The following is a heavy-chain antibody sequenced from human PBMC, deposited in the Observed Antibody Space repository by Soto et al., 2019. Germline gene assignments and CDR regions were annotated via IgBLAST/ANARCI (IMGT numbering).Heavy chain of an antibody. J-gene: IGHJ6*02. V-gene: IGHV3-72*01. CDR1: GFTFSDHY. CDR2: SRNKANSYTT. Sequence: EVQLVESGGGLVQPGGSLRLSCAASGFTFSDHYMEWVRQAPGKGLEWVGRSRNKANSYTTIYAASVKGRFTISRDDSKNSLYLEMSSLKTEDTAVYYCSRGAGGMTAAGSVNYYYGMDVWGQGTTVTVSS. D-gene: IGHD6-13*01. CDR3: SRGAGGMTAAGSVNYYYGMDV.